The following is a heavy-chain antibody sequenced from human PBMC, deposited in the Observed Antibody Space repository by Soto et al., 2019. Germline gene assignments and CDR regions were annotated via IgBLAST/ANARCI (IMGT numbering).Heavy chain of an antibody. CDR2: TYYRSKCFY. Sequence: SQTLSLTCGISGDSVSSNVACWNWIRQSPSIGLEWLGRTYYRSKCFYDYAPSVESRISITPDTSRNQFSLQLTSVSPEDTAVYYCVRVSCSGGTCLDGMDVWGQGTTVTVSS. V-gene: IGHV6-1*01. CDR1: GDSVSSNVAC. CDR3: VRVSCSGGTCLDGMDV. D-gene: IGHD2-15*01. J-gene: IGHJ6*02.